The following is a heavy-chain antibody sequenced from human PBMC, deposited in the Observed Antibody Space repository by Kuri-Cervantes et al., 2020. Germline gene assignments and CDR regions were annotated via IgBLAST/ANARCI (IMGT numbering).Heavy chain of an antibody. CDR2: ISGSGGST. CDR1: GFTFSSYA. J-gene: IGHJ4*02. V-gene: IGHV3-23*01. CDR3: ARSRGLYEAPYYFDY. D-gene: IGHD2-8*01. Sequence: GGSLRLSCAASGFTFSSYAMSWVRQAPGKGLEWVSAISGSGGSTYYADSVKGRFTISRDNSKNTLYLQVNSLRAEDTAVYYCARSRGLYEAPYYFDYWGQGTLVTVSS.